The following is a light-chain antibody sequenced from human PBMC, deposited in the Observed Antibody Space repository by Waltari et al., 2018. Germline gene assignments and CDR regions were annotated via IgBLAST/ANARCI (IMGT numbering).Light chain of an antibody. CDR1: QSVSTK. Sequence: EIVMTQSPASLSVSPGERVTPSCRASQSVSTKLAWYQQKPGQAPRLVIYSASIRAADVPARFSGSGSGTEFTLTISSLQSEDFAIYYCQQYDKWRDYTFGQRTKLDFK. CDR2: SAS. J-gene: IGKJ2*01. V-gene: IGKV3-15*01. CDR3: QQYDKWRDYT.